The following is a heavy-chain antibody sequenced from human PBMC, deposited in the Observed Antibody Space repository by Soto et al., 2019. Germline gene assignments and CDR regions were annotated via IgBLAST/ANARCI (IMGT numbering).Heavy chain of an antibody. V-gene: IGHV3-64D*08. J-gene: IGHJ4*02. Sequence: GGSLRLSCSASGFIFRSYAMHWVRQAPGTGLEYISSISSNGDMTYYAESVKGRFTISRDNSKNIVYLQMSSLRVEDAAVYYCVKDTNYYDSSGYDRTFDYWGQGA. CDR1: GFIFRSYA. CDR3: VKDTNYYDSSGYDRTFDY. D-gene: IGHD3-22*01. CDR2: ISSNGDMT.